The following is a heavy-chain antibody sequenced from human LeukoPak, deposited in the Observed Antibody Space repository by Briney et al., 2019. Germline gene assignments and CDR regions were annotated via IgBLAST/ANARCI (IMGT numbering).Heavy chain of an antibody. D-gene: IGHD2-2*01. CDR1: GFTFDDYA. CDR3: ARGVGYCSSTSCYWWFDP. CDR2: ISWNSGSI. J-gene: IGHJ5*02. Sequence: GGSLRLSCAASGFTFDDYAMHWVRQAPGKGLEWVSGISWNSGSIGYADSVKGRFTISRDNAKNTLYLQMNSLRAEDTAVYYCARGVGYCSSTSCYWWFDPWGQGTLVTVSS. V-gene: IGHV3-9*01.